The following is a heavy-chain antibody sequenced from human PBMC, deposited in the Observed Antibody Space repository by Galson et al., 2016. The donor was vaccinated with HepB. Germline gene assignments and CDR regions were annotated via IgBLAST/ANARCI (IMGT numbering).Heavy chain of an antibody. CDR1: GFSFRSYG. Sequence: SLRLSCAASGFSFRSYGMHWVRQAPGKGLEWVAVISYDETKKYYADSVKGRFTISRDNSNNALYLQMDSLRAEDTALYYCAKVGGSWSFDYWGQGTLVTVSS. D-gene: IGHD1-26*01. CDR2: ISYDETKK. J-gene: IGHJ4*02. V-gene: IGHV3-30*18. CDR3: AKVGGSWSFDY.